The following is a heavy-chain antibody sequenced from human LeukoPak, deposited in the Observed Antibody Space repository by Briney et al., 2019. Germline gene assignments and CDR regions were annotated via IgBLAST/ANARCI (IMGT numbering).Heavy chain of an antibody. CDR3: ARASYGSGSYLRRDFDH. Sequence: ASVKVSCKASGYTFTSYYMHWVRQAPGQGLEWMGIINPSGGSTSYAQKFQGRVTMTRDTSTSTVYMELSSLRSEDTAVYYCARASYGSGSYLRRDFDHWGQGTLVTVSS. D-gene: IGHD3-10*01. V-gene: IGHV1-46*03. J-gene: IGHJ4*02. CDR2: INPSGGST. CDR1: GYTFTSYY.